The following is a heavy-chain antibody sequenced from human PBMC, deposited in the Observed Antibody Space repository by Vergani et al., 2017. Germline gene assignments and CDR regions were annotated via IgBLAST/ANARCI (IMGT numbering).Heavy chain of an antibody. D-gene: IGHD5-12*01. CDR1: GFTFNHYA. CDR3: AQANPRHSGYDYLYYYHTMDV. V-gene: IGHV3-23*01. CDR2: ISGSGGST. Sequence: EVQLLESGGDLVQPGGSLRLSCAASGFTFNHYAMNWVRQAPGKGLEWVSGISGSGGSTYYAGSVKGRFTISRDSSKNTLYLQMNSLSAGDTAVYYCAQANPRHSGYDYLYYYHTMDVWGQGTTVTVSS. J-gene: IGHJ6*02.